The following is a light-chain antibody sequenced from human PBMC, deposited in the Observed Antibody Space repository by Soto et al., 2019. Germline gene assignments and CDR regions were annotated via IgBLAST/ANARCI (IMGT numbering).Light chain of an antibody. J-gene: IGLJ1*01. CDR3: SSYTSSSTLYV. Sequence: VLTQPASVSGSPGQSITISCTGTSSDVGGYNYVSWYQQHPGKAPKFMIYEVSNRPSGVSNRFSGSKSGNTASLTISGLQAEDEADYYCSSYTSSSTLYVFGTGTKVT. CDR2: EVS. CDR1: SSDVGGYNY. V-gene: IGLV2-14*01.